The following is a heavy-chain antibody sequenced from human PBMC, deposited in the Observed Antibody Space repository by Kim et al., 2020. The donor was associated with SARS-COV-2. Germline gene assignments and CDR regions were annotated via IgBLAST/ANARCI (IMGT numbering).Heavy chain of an antibody. D-gene: IGHD6-13*01. CDR3: ARAGEYSSSWYYYYYGMDV. Sequence: GGSLRLSCAASGFTFSSYGMHWVRQAPGKGLEWVAVIWYDGSNKYYADSVKGRFTISRDNSKNTLYLQMNSLRAEDTAVYYCARAGEYSSSWYYYYYGMDVWGQGTTVTVSS. CDR1: GFTFSSYG. CDR2: IWYDGSNK. V-gene: IGHV3-33*01. J-gene: IGHJ6*02.